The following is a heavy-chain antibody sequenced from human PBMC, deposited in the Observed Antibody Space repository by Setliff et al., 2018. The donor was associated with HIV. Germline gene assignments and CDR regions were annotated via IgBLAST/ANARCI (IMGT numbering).Heavy chain of an antibody. V-gene: IGHV4-39*01. J-gene: IGHJ4*02. D-gene: IGHD3-10*01. CDR3: ARKATYYYGSGSSNDY. CDR1: GGSISSSSYY. CDR2: IYYSGST. Sequence: SETLSLTCTVSGGSISSSSYYWGWIRQPPGKGLEWIGSIYYSGSTYYNPSLKSRVTISVDTSKNQFSLKLSSVTAADTAVYYCARKATYYYGSGSSNDYWGQGTLVTVS.